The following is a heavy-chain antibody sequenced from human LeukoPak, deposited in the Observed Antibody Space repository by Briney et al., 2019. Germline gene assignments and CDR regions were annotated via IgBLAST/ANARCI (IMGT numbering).Heavy chain of an antibody. J-gene: IGHJ3*02. CDR2: ISGSGGST. Sequence: PGGSLRLSCAASGFTFSSYAMSWVRQAPGKGLEWVSAISGSGGSTYYADSVKGRFTISRDNSKNTLYLQMNSRRAEDTAVYYCARDGTSTQTHMVRGLDAFDIWGQGTMVTVSS. CDR3: ARDGTSTQTHMVRGLDAFDI. V-gene: IGHV3-23*01. CDR1: GFTFSSYA. D-gene: IGHD3-10*01.